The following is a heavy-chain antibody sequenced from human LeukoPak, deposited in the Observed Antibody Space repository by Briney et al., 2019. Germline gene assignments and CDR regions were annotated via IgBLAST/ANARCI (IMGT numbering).Heavy chain of an antibody. CDR3: ARDPPPSGSYLSFGFDY. CDR2: ISYDGSNK. CDR1: GLTFSSYA. D-gene: IGHD1-26*01. Sequence: GGSLRLSCAASGLTFSSYAMHWVRQAPGKGLEWVAVISYDGSNKYYADSVKGRFTISRDNSKNTLYLQMNSLRAEDTAVYYCARDPPPSGSYLSFGFDYWGQGTLVTVSS. J-gene: IGHJ4*02. V-gene: IGHV3-30*04.